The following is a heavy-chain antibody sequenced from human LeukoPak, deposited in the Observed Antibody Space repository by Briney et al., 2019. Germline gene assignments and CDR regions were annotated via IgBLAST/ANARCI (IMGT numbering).Heavy chain of an antibody. CDR3: ASRYSSGSLDY. Sequence: SETLSLTCTVSGGSISSGGYYWSWIRQPPGKGLEWIGYIYHSGSTYYNPSLKSRVTISVDRSKNQFSLKLNSVTAADTAVYYCASRYSSGSLDYWGQGTLVTVSS. CDR1: GGSISSGGYY. D-gene: IGHD6-19*01. CDR2: IYHSGST. J-gene: IGHJ4*02. V-gene: IGHV4-30-2*01.